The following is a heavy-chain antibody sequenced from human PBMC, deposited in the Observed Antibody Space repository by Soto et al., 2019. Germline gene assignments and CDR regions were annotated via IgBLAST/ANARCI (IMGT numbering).Heavy chain of an antibody. CDR3: ARAYLGRLPRRADYYYAMDV. J-gene: IGHJ6*02. CDR1: GFSFRDYD. CDR2: LGAADDP. Sequence: EVQLVESGGGSVQPGESLRLSCAASGFSFRDYDMHWVRQPTGKGLEWVSGLGAADDPYYIASVKGRFSVSRDNAQNSLYLEMNNLRVDDTDVYFCARAYLGRLPRRADYYYAMDVWGRGTTVTVSS. D-gene: IGHD1-26*01. V-gene: IGHV3-13*05.